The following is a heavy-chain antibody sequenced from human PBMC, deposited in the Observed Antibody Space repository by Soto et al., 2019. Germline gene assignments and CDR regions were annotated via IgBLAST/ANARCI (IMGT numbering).Heavy chain of an antibody. J-gene: IGHJ6*02. D-gene: IGHD2-2*01. CDR2: IIPILGIA. CDR3: AREAVEPAAIVVYGMDV. V-gene: IGHV1-69*08. Sequence: QVQLVQSGAEVKKPGSSVKVSCKASGGTFSSYTISWVRQAPGQGLEWMGRIIPILGIANYAQKFQGRVTITADKSTSTAYMELSRLRSEDTAVYYCAREAVEPAAIVVYGMDVWGQGTTVTVSS. CDR1: GGTFSSYT.